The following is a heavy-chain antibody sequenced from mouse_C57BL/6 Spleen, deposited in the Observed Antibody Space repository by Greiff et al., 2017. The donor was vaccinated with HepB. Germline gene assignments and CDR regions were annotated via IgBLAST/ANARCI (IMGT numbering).Heavy chain of an antibody. CDR2: ISYDGSN. CDR1: GYSITSGYY. Sequence: EVKLQESGPGLVKPSQSLSLTCSVTGYSITSGYYWNWIRQFPGNKLEWMGYISYDGSNNYNPSLKNRISITRDTSKNQFFLKLNSVTTEDTATYYCARDNWEGYYAMDYWGQGTSVTVSS. D-gene: IGHD4-1*01. J-gene: IGHJ4*01. CDR3: ARDNWEGYYAMDY. V-gene: IGHV3-6*01.